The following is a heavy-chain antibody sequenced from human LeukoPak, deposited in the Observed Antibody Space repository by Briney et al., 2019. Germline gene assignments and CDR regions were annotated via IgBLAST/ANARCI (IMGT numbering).Heavy chain of an antibody. CDR3: ARSLKRITMVRGVPYYFDY. D-gene: IGHD3-10*01. Sequence: GASVKVSCKASGGTFRSYALRWVRQAPGQGLEWMGGIIPIFGTANYAQKFQGRVTITADESTSTAYMELSSLRSEDTAVYYCARSLKRITMVRGVPYYFDYWGQGTLVTVSS. CDR1: GGTFRSYA. J-gene: IGHJ4*02. CDR2: IIPIFGTA. V-gene: IGHV1-69*13.